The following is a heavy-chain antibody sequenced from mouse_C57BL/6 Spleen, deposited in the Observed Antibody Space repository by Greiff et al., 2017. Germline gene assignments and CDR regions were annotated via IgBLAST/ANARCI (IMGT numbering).Heavy chain of an antibody. CDR2: ISNKANNHAT. Sequence: EVKLVESGGGLVQPGGSMKLSCAASGFTFSDAWMDWVRPSPEKGLEFVADISNKANNHATSYAESVKGRFNISRDDSKSSVCLQMNSLRAEDTGIYYCTDGYSAYWGQGTLVTVSA. V-gene: IGHV6-6*01. CDR3: TDGYSAY. J-gene: IGHJ3*01. CDR1: GFTFSDAW. D-gene: IGHD2-3*01.